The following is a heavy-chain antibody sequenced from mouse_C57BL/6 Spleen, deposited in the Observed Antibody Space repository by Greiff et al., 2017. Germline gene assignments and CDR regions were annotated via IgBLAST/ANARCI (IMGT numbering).Heavy chain of an antibody. CDR1: GFSLTSSG. CDR3: AKPDGYSYWYFDG. D-gene: IGHD2-3*01. Sequence: QVQLQQSGPGLVAPSQSLSITCTVSGFSLTSSGVSWVRQPPGKGLEWLGVIWGDGSTNYHSALISRLSISKDNSKSQVFLKLNSRQTDDTATYYCAKPDGYSYWYFDGWGTGTTVSVSS. V-gene: IGHV2-3*01. CDR2: IWGDGST. J-gene: IGHJ1*03.